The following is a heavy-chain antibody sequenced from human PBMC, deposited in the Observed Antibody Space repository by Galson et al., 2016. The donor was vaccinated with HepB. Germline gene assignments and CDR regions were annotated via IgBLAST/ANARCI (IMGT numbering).Heavy chain of an antibody. D-gene: IGHD4/OR15-4a*01. J-gene: IGHJ6*03. V-gene: IGHV3-23*01. CDR2: ISATGGHT. Sequence: SLRLSCAASGFTFDSFAMTWVRQAPGKGLEWVSSISATGGHTDYADAAKGRFIISRDNAKNTVSLQMNSLKVEDTAIYFCAKEGPMVASDPRDYYCYQYMDVWGKGTTVTVSS. CDR1: GFTFDSFA. CDR3: AKEGPMVASDPRDYYCYQYMDV.